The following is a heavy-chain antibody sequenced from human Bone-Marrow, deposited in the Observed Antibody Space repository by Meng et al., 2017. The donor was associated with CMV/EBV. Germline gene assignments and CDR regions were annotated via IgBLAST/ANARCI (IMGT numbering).Heavy chain of an antibody. D-gene: IGHD5-18*01. CDR3: ARDHLYGYYFDY. V-gene: IGHV1-18*01. J-gene: IGHJ4*02. Sequence: VLVVQSGAEVKKPGASVKFSCKASGYTFTSYGISWVRQALGQGLEWMGWISAYNGNTNYAQKLQGRVTMTTDTSTSTAYMELRSLRSDDTAVYYCARDHLYGYYFDYWGQGTLVTVSS. CDR2: ISAYNGNT. CDR1: GYTFTSYG.